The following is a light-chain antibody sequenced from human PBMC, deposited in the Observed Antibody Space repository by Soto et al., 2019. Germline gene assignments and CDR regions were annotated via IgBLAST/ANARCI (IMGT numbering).Light chain of an antibody. Sequence: EIVLTQSPDSLSLSPWERATLSCRASQNVDKNYLAWYQQRPGLAPRLLIYDASIRATGIPDRFSGSGSGTDFTLSISRLEPEDFAVYYCQQCAYSPRTFGQGTKVEVK. V-gene: IGKV3-20*01. CDR2: DAS. J-gene: IGKJ1*01. CDR1: QNVDKNY. CDR3: QQCAYSPRT.